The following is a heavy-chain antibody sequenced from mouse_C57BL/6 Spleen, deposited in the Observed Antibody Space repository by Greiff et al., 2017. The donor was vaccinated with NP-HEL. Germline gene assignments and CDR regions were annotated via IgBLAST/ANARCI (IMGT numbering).Heavy chain of an antibody. CDR1: GFTFSSYA. Sequence: EVKLLESGGGLVKPGGSLKLSCAASGFTFSSYAMSWVRQTPGKRLEWVATISDGGSYTYYPDNVKGRFTISRDNAKNNLYLQMSHLKSEDTAMDYCARDSSSYWYFDVWGTGTTVTVSS. CDR2: ISDGGSYT. J-gene: IGHJ1*03. D-gene: IGHD1-1*01. V-gene: IGHV5-4*01. CDR3: ARDSSSYWYFDV.